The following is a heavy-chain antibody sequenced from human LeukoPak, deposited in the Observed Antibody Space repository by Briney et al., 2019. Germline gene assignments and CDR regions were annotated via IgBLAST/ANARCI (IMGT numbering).Heavy chain of an antibody. D-gene: IGHD3-3*01. J-gene: IGHJ5*02. Sequence: RASVKVSCKASGYTFTGYYMHWVRQAPGQGLEWMGRINPNSGGTNYAQKFQGRVTMTRDTSISTAYMELSRLRSDDTAVYYCARAAYYDFWSEYNWFDPWGQGTLVTVSS. CDR2: INPNSGGT. CDR1: GYTFTGYY. CDR3: ARAAYYDFWSEYNWFDP. V-gene: IGHV1-2*06.